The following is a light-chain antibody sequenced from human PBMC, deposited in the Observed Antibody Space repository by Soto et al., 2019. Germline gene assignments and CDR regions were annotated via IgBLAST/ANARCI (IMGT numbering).Light chain of an antibody. V-gene: IGKV3-20*01. Sequence: EFVLTQSPGTLSLSPGERATLSCRASRSVISSYLAWYQQKPGQAPRRLIYGASSRATGIPDRFSGSGSGTDFTLTITRLEPEDFAVYYCQVFGDSPFTFGPGTKVDIK. CDR2: GAS. CDR1: RSVISSY. CDR3: QVFGDSPFT. J-gene: IGKJ3*01.